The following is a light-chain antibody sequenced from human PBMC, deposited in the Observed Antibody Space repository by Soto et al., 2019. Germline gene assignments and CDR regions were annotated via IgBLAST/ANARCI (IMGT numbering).Light chain of an antibody. CDR3: QQCYSSPYT. Sequence: DIVMTQSPDSLAVSLGERATINCKSSQSVLFTSNNINYLTWYQHKPGQPPKMLFYWASTRASGVPDRFSGSGSVTDFTLTISSLQAEDVAVYYCQQCYSSPYTFGQGTKLEIK. V-gene: IGKV4-1*01. CDR2: WAS. CDR1: QSVLFTSNNINY. J-gene: IGKJ2*01.